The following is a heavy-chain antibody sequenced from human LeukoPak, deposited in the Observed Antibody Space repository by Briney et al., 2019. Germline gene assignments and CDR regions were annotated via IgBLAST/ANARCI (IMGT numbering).Heavy chain of an antibody. D-gene: IGHD3-22*01. CDR1: GYTFTSYG. CDR2: ISAYNGNT. V-gene: IGHV1-18*01. J-gene: IGHJ4*02. CDR3: ARTHYYDSSVPLDY. Sequence: ASVKVSCKASGYTFTSYGISWVRQAPGQGLEWMGWISAYNGNTNYAQKLQGRVTMTTDTSTSTAYMELRSLRSDDTAVYYCARTHYYDSSVPLDYWGQGTLVTVSS.